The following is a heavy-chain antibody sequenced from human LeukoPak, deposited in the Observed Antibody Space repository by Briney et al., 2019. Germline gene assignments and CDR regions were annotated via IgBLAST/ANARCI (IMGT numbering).Heavy chain of an antibody. Sequence: GGSLRLSCAASGFTFSSYSMNWVRQAPGKGLEWVSSIRSSSSYIYYADSVKGRFTISRDNANNSLYLQMNSLRAEDTAVYYCAGGEGTLTTSPFDYWGQGTLVTVSS. CDR1: GFTFSSYS. V-gene: IGHV3-21*01. D-gene: IGHD4-17*01. CDR3: AGGEGTLTTSPFDY. J-gene: IGHJ4*02. CDR2: IRSSSSYI.